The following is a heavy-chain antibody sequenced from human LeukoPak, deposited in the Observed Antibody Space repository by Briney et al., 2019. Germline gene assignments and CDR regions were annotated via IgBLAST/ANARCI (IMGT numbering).Heavy chain of an antibody. J-gene: IGHJ6*02. CDR1: GFPFSSYW. V-gene: IGHV3-7*03. CDR2: INHNGNVN. Sequence: GGSLRLSCVASGFPFSSYWMNWARQAPGKGLEWVASINHNGNVNYYVDSVKGRFTISGDNAKNSLYLQMSNLRAEDTAVYFCARGGGLDVWGQGATVTVSS. CDR3: ARGGGLDV. D-gene: IGHD3-16*01.